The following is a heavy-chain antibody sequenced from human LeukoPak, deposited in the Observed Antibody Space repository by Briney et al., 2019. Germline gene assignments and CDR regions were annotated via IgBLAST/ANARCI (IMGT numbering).Heavy chain of an antibody. Sequence: SETLSLTCAVYGGSFSGYYWSWIRQPPGKGLEWIGEINHSGSTNYNPSLESRVTISVDTSKNQFSLKLSSVTAADTAVYYCARALAPAAIGWRDYYYAMDVWGQGTTVTVSS. CDR2: INHSGST. V-gene: IGHV4-34*01. D-gene: IGHD2-2*02. CDR3: ARALAPAAIGWRDYYYAMDV. J-gene: IGHJ6*02. CDR1: GGSFSGYY.